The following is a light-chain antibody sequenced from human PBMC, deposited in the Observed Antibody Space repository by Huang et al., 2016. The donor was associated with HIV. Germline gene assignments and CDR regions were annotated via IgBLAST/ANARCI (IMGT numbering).Light chain of an antibody. Sequence: QLTQSPSSLSASVGDRVTITCRASQCISNTLAWYQQKPGKAPKLLIYDASSLQTGAPSRFSVSGSGTDFTLTISSLQPEDCATYYCQQFNHYPLTFGGGTKVEIE. V-gene: IGKV1D-13*01. CDR2: DAS. J-gene: IGKJ4*01. CDR1: QCISNT. CDR3: QQFNHYPLT.